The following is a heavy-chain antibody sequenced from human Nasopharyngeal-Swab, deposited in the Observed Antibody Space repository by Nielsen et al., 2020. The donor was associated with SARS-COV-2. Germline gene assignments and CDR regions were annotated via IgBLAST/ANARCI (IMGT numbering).Heavy chain of an antibody. CDR3: ARSDITIFGVVIMRYYFDY. V-gene: IGHV3-48*01. Sequence: GESLKISCAASGFTLSSYSMNWVRQAPGKGLEWVSYISSSSSTIYYADSVKGRFTISRDNAKNSLYLQMNSLRAEDTAVYYCARSDITIFGVVIMRYYFDYWGQGTLVTVSS. D-gene: IGHD3-3*01. CDR1: GFTLSSYS. J-gene: IGHJ4*02. CDR2: ISSSSSTI.